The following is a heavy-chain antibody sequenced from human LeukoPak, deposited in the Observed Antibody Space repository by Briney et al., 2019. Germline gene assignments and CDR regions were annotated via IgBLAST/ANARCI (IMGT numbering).Heavy chain of an antibody. J-gene: IGHJ4*02. V-gene: IGHV3-23*01. Sequence: GGSLRLSCAASGFTFSSSAMSWVRQAPGKGLEWVSGISGSGVSTYYADSVKGRFTISRDNSKNTLFLQVNSLRAEDTAIYYCANGRGDYERVTRFDYWGQGTQVTVSS. CDR3: ANGRGDYERVTRFDY. CDR1: GFTFSSSA. CDR2: ISGSGVST. D-gene: IGHD4-17*01.